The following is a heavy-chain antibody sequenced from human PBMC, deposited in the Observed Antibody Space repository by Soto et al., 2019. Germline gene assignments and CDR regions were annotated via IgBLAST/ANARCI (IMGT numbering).Heavy chain of an antibody. J-gene: IGHJ4*02. Sequence: EVQLVESGGGLVQPGGSLRLSCAASGFTFSSYEMNWVRQAPGKGLEWVSYISSSGSTIYYADSVKGRFTISRDNAKNSRYLQMHSLRAEDTAVYYCARVRGEPFDYWGQGTLVTVSS. CDR3: ARVRGEPFDY. CDR2: ISSSGSTI. D-gene: IGHD3-10*01. CDR1: GFTFSSYE. V-gene: IGHV3-48*03.